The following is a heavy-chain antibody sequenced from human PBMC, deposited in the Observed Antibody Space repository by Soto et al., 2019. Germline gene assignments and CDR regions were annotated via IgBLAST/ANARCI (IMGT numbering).Heavy chain of an antibody. J-gene: IGHJ4*02. D-gene: IGHD3-9*01. Sequence: EVQLVESGGGLVKPGGSLRLSCAASGFTFSNAWMSWVRQAPGKGLEWVGRIKSKTDGGTTDYAAPVKGRFTISRDDSKNTLYLQMNSLKTEDTAGYYCTTVHRPYYDILTGYSYWGQGTLVTVSS. V-gene: IGHV3-15*01. CDR3: TTVHRPYYDILTGYSY. CDR2: IKSKTDGGTT. CDR1: GFTFSNAW.